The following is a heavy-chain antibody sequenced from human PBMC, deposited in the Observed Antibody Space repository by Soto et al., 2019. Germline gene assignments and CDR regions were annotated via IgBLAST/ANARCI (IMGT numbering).Heavy chain of an antibody. V-gene: IGHV3-33*03. D-gene: IGHD3-9*01. J-gene: IGHJ4*02. CDR2: IWYDGSKK. CDR3: ASVATIFTDLDY. CDR1: GFTFSSYY. Sequence: GGSLRLSCAASGFTFSSYYMRWVRQAPGKGLEWVAVIWYDGSKKYYADSVKGRFTISRDNAKNPLYLQMNSLRAEDTAVYYCASVATIFTDLDYWGQGALVTVSS.